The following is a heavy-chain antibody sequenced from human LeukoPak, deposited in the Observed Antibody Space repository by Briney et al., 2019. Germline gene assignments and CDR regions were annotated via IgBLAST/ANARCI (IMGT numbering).Heavy chain of an antibody. CDR1: GFPFSSYG. CDR2: IRFDGSEI. V-gene: IGHV3-30*02. Sequence: PRGSLRLSCLASGFPFSSYGMHWVRRAPGKGLEWMTFIRFDGSEIYYTDSVKGRFTISRDLSKNTLFLQMSSLTSDDTAVYYCALGKNFGFHYFDFWGQGALVTVSS. CDR3: ALGKNFGFHYFDF. D-gene: IGHD3-3*01. J-gene: IGHJ4*02.